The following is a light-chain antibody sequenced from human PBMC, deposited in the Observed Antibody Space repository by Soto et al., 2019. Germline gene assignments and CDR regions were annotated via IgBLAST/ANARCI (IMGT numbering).Light chain of an antibody. CDR3: QQYGSSPPGWT. V-gene: IGKV3-20*01. J-gene: IGKJ1*01. CDR2: GAS. CDR1: QSVSSSY. Sequence: EIVLTQSPGTLSLSPGERATLSCRASQSVSSSYLAWYQQKPGQAPRLLIYGASSRATGIPDRISGSGSGTDFTLTISRLEPEDFAVYYCQQYGSSPPGWTFGQGTKVDIK.